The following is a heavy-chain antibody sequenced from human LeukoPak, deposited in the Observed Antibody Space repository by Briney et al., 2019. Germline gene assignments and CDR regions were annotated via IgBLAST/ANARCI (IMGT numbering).Heavy chain of an antibody. CDR3: ARKTQKLSAAGYNGFDP. J-gene: IGHJ5*02. CDR2: IKQDGSEK. V-gene: IGHV3-7*01. CDR1: GFTFSSYW. Sequence: GGSLRLSCAASGFTFSSYWMSWVRQAPGKGLEWVANIKQDGSEKYYVDSVKGRFTISRDNAKNSLYLQMNSLRAEDTAVYYCARKTQKLSAAGYNGFDPWGQGTLVTVSS. D-gene: IGHD6-13*01.